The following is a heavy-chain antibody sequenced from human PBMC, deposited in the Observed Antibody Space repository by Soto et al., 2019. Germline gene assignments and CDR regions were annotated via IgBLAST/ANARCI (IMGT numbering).Heavy chain of an antibody. CDR1: GVTLRSYG. J-gene: IGHJ4*02. Sequence: XGSLRLSCAAAGVTLRSYGMHWVRQAPGKGLEWVAVISYDGSNKYYADSVKGRFTISRDNSKNTLYLQMNSLRAEDTAMYYCAKDRVEMATIFFWYWGQGTLVTVSS. D-gene: IGHD5-12*01. CDR2: ISYDGSNK. CDR3: AKDRVEMATIFFWY. V-gene: IGHV3-30*18.